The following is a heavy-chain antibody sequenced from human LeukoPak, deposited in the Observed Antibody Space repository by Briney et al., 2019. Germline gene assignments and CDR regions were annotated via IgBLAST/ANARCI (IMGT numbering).Heavy chain of an antibody. CDR1: GGSISSGDYY. D-gene: IGHD6-13*01. J-gene: IGHJ5*02. Sequence: SETLSLTCTVSGGSISSGDYYWSWIRQPPGKGLEWIGYIYYSGSTYYNPSLKSRVTISVDTSKNQFSLKLGSVTAADTAVYYCARTITQQLGNWFDPWGQGTLVTVSS. CDR2: IYYSGST. CDR3: ARTITQQLGNWFDP. V-gene: IGHV4-30-4*01.